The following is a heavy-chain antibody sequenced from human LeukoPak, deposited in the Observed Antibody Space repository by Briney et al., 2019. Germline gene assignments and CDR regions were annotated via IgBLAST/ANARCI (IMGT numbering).Heavy chain of an antibody. Sequence: ASVKVSCKASGGTFSSYAISWVRQAPGQGLEWMGGIIPIFGTANYAQKFQGRVTITADKSTSTAYMELSSLRSEDTAVYYCAASALGVYGYYDYYYYMDVWGTGTTVTVSS. CDR1: GGTFSSYA. V-gene: IGHV1-69*06. D-gene: IGHD5-18*01. J-gene: IGHJ6*03. CDR3: AASALGVYGYYDYYYYMDV. CDR2: IIPIFGTA.